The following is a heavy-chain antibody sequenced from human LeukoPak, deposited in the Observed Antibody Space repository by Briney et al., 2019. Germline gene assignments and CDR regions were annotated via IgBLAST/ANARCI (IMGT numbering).Heavy chain of an antibody. J-gene: IGHJ4*02. Sequence: PSETLSLTCTVSGGSTSSYYWTWIRQPPGKGLEWIGYIYYSGSTSYNPSLKSRVTISIDTSKNQFSLILSSVTAADTAVYYCARESIAVAGFDYWGQGALVTVSS. V-gene: IGHV4-59*01. CDR1: GGSTSSYY. D-gene: IGHD6-19*01. CDR3: ARESIAVAGFDY. CDR2: IYYSGST.